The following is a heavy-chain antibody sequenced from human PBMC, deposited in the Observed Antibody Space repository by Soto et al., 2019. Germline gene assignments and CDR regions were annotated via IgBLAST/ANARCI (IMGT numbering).Heavy chain of an antibody. V-gene: IGHV5-10-1*01. J-gene: IGHJ4*02. CDR3: ARTWEIATTLLDY. Sequence: PGESLKISCKGSGYSFTSYWISWVRQMPRKGLEWMGRIDPSDSYTNYSPSFQGHVTISADKSISTAYLQWSSLKASDTAMYYCARTWEIATTLLDYWGQGTLVTVSS. D-gene: IGHD1-1*01. CDR1: GYSFTSYW. CDR2: IDPSDSYT.